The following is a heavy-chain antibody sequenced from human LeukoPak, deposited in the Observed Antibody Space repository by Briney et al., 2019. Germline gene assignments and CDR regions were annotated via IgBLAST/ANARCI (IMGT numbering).Heavy chain of an antibody. CDR3: ARDRAWFTAMEHAFDI. V-gene: IGHV3-30-3*01. CDR2: ISYDGSNK. CDR1: GFTFSSYA. J-gene: IGHJ3*02. D-gene: IGHD5-18*01. Sequence: GRSLRLSCAASGFTFSSYAMHWVRQAPGKGLEWVAVISYDGSNKYYADSVKGRFTISRDNSKNTLYLQMNSLRAEDTAVYYCARDRAWFTAMEHAFDIWGQGTMVTVSS.